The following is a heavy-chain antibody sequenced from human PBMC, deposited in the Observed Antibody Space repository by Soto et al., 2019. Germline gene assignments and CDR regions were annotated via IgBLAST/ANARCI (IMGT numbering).Heavy chain of an antibody. CDR1: GYTFTSYY. J-gene: IGHJ6*02. CDR2: INPSGGST. D-gene: IGHD3-22*01. V-gene: IGHV1-46*01. Sequence: ASVKVSCKASGYTFTSYYMHWVRQAPGQGLEWMGIINPSGGSTSYAQKFQGRVTMTRDTSTSTVYMELSSLRSEDTAVYYCARDSPHDYYDSSGYYQNLNGMDVWGQGTMVTVSS. CDR3: ARDSPHDYYDSSGYYQNLNGMDV.